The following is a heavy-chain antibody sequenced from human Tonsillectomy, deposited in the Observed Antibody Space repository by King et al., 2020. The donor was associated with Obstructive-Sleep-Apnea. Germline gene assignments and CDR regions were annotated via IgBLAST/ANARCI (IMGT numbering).Heavy chain of an antibody. J-gene: IGHJ1*01. Sequence: QLQESGPGLVKPSETLSLICTVSGNSISSTYFWGWIRQPPGKGLEWIGNIYHSGSTSYNPSLKSRVTISVDTSKDQFSLKVNSVTAAETAVYYCARGRSGWSEYFQHWGQGTLVTVSS. V-gene: IGHV4-38-2*02. D-gene: IGHD6-19*01. CDR3: ARGRSGWSEYFQH. CDR2: IYHSGST. CDR1: GNSISSTYF.